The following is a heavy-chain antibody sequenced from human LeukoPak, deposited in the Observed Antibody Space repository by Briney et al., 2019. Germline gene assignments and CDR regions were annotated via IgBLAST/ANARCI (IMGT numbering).Heavy chain of an antibody. CDR1: DGSFSDYY. CDR2: INYSGRT. V-gene: IGHV4-34*01. D-gene: IGHD1-7*01. CDR3: ARGVRGSTSWNSYYNYFYLDA. J-gene: IGHJ6*03. Sequence: SETLSLTCAVFDGSFSDYYWSWVRQPPGKGLEWIGEINYSGRTNYYPSLTSRATLSIDTSKNQFSLKLSSVTVADTAVYYCARGVRGSTSWNSYYNYFYLDAWGKGTTVTVSS.